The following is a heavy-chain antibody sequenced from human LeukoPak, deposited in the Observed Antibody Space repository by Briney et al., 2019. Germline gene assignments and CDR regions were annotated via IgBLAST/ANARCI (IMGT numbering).Heavy chain of an antibody. CDR3: ARDTTHYYYYMDV. V-gene: IGHV4-59*01. Sequence: SGTLSLTCTVSGGSISSYYWSWIRQPPGKGLEWIGYIYYSGSTNYNPSLKSRVTISVDTSKNQFSLKLSSVTAADTAVYYCARDTTHYYYYMDVWGKGTTVTVS. J-gene: IGHJ6*03. D-gene: IGHD4-17*01. CDR1: GGSISSYY. CDR2: IYYSGST.